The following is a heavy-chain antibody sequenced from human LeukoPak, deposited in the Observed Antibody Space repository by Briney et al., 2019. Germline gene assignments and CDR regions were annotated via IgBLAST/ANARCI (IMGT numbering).Heavy chain of an antibody. D-gene: IGHD6-13*01. CDR1: GFTFDDYA. J-gene: IGHJ1*01. Sequence: SLRLSCAASGFTFDDYAMHWVRQTPGKGLEWVSGISWNSGSIGYADSVKGRFTISRDNAKNSLYLQMNSLRAEDTALYYCARDYSSTWLEYFQHWGQGTLVTVSS. CDR2: ISWNSGSI. V-gene: IGHV3-9*01. CDR3: ARDYSSTWLEYFQH.